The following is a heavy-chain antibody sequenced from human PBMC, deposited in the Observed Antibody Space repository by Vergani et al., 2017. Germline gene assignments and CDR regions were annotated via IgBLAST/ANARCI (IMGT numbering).Heavy chain of an antibody. Sequence: QVQLQESGPGLVKPSETLSLTCTVSGGSISSYYWSWIRQPPGKGLEWIGYLYYSGSTNYNPSLKSLVTISVDTSKNQFSLKLSSVTAADTAVYYCARVTGYYEFWSGRRGYYYMDVWGKGTTVTVSS. CDR2: LYYSGST. V-gene: IGHV4-59*01. J-gene: IGHJ6*03. D-gene: IGHD3-3*01. CDR1: GGSISSYY. CDR3: ARVTGYYEFWSGRRGYYYMDV.